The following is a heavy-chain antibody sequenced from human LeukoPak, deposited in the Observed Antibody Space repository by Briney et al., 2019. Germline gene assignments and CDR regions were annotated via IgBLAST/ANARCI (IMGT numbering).Heavy chain of an antibody. CDR3: ARDRGFMVRGSRRGYDDYYYYMDV. V-gene: IGHV4-34*01. J-gene: IGHJ6*03. CDR1: GGSFSGSY. CDR2: INHSGST. Sequence: SETLSLTCAVYGGSFSGSYWSWIRQPPGKGLEWIGEINHSGSTNYNPSLKSRVTISVDTSKNQFSLKLSSVTAADTAVYYCARDRGFMVRGSRRGYDDYYYYMDVWGKGTTVTISS. D-gene: IGHD3-10*01.